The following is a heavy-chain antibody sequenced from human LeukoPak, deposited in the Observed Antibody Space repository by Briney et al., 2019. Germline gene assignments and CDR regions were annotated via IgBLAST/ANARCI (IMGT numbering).Heavy chain of an antibody. CDR2: ISGAGSYI. CDR1: GFTFGRHS. Sequence: GGSLRLSCAASGFTFGRHSLIWVRQAPGKGLEWVSYISGAGSYIFYADSVKGRFTISRDNAKNSVYLQMNSLRAEDTAVYYCARDETDYYDSSGFFFDAFDIWGQGTGVTVSS. D-gene: IGHD3-22*01. CDR3: ARDETDYYDSSGFFFDAFDI. J-gene: IGHJ3*02. V-gene: IGHV3-21*01.